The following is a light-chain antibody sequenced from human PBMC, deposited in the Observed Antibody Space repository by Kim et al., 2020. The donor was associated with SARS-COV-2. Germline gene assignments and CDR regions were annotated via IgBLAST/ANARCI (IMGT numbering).Light chain of an antibody. CDR3: QQSHSNPLT. CDR1: QSISKS. V-gene: IGKV1-39*01. J-gene: IGKJ4*01. CDR2: AAS. Sequence: ASVGDRVTISGRASQSISKSLSWYQQQPGKAPELLIYAASSLQSGVPSRFSGSGSGTDFTLTINSLQPEDSATYYCQQSHSNPLTFGGGTKVDIK.